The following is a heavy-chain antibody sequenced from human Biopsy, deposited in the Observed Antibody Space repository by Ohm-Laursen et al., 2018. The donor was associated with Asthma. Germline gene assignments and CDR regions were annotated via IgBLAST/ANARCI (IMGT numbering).Heavy chain of an antibody. D-gene: IGHD4-17*01. Sequence: SSVKVSCKISGYTLTDLSMHWVRQAPGQGIEWMGGHDHEEGGTVNARRFQGRVTMTEDTSTDTAYMELSSLSSDDTAVYYCASDFPKDYVRYNFQFWGQGTLVTVSS. V-gene: IGHV1-24*01. CDR1: GYTLTDLS. CDR3: ASDFPKDYVRYNFQF. J-gene: IGHJ4*02. CDR2: HDHEEGGT.